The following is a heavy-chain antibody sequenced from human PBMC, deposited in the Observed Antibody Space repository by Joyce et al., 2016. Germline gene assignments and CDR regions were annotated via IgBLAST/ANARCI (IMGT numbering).Heavy chain of an antibody. CDR3: ARGVHY. J-gene: IGHJ4*02. Sequence: QVQLQQSGPGLVRPSETLSLTCAVSGYSISSGYSWGWIRQPPGKGLEWIGVVNPDGSTSYNPSLESRVTISRDTAKNQFSLNLTSVSAADTAVYYCARGVHYWGQGTLVTVSS. V-gene: IGHV4-38-2*01. CDR2: VNPDGST. CDR1: GYSISSGYS. D-gene: IGHD3-10*01.